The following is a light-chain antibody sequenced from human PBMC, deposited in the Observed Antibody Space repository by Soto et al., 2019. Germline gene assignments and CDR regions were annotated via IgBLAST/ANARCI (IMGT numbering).Light chain of an antibody. J-gene: IGKJ3*01. CDR2: AAS. V-gene: IGKV1-39*01. Sequence: DIQMTQSPSSLSASVGDRVTITCRASQSISSDLNWYQQKPGKAPKLLIYAASSLQSGVPSRVSGSGSGTDFTLTISSLQPEDFATYYFQQSYSTPFTFGPGTKVDI. CDR1: QSISSD. CDR3: QQSYSTPFT.